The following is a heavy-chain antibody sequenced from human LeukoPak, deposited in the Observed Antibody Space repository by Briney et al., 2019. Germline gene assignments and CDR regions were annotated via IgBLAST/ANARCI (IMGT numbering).Heavy chain of an antibody. CDR3: AGSPSYSGGYSYDAFDM. Sequence: GGSLRLSCAASGFTFSTYAMSWVRQAPGKGLEWVSSISDRSVSIYYADSVRGRFTISRDNSKNTLSLHMSSLRVEDTAIYWCAGSPSYSGGYSYDAFDMWGQGTMVTVSS. CDR2: ISDRSVSI. CDR1: GFTFSTYA. V-gene: IGHV3-23*01. J-gene: IGHJ3*02. D-gene: IGHD1-26*01.